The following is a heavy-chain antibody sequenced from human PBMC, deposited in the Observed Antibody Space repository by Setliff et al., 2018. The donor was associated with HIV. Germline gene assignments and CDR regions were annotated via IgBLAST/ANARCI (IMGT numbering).Heavy chain of an antibody. CDR1: GGSLSGHY. V-gene: IGHV4-34*01. D-gene: IGHD2-21*01. CDR2: SNHVGRT. CDR3: AGLSDFLDY. Sequence: SETLSLTCAVYGGSLSGHYWSWIRQPPGKGLEWIGESNHVGRTNYNPSLKSRVTVSVDRSKRQFSLKLTSLTAADTAVYYCAGLSDFLDYWGLGNLVTVSS. J-gene: IGHJ4*02.